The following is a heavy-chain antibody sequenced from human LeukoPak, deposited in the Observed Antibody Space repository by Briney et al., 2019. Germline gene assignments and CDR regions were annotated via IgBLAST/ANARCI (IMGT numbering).Heavy chain of an antibody. CDR2: ISDSGGRT. CDR3: AKDYPRTDMITFGGVPDY. CDR1: GFTFSSFA. Sequence: GGSLRLSCAASGFTFSSFAVSWVRQVRQARGKGLEWVSTISDSGGRTYYADSVKGRFTISRDNSKNTLYLQMNSLRAEDTAVYYCAKDYPRTDMITFGGVPDYWGQGTLVTVSS. V-gene: IGHV3-23*01. D-gene: IGHD3-16*01. J-gene: IGHJ4*02.